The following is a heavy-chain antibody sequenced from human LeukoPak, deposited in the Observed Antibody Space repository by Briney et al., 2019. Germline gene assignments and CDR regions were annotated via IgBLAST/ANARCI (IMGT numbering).Heavy chain of an antibody. J-gene: IGHJ5*01. D-gene: IGHD4-23*01. CDR3: ARVFRWWFDS. V-gene: IGHV1-69*05. CDR1: GGTFSTYA. Sequence: GASVKVSCKASGGTFSTYAIVWVRQAPGQGLEWMGGIIHIFGSANYAQKFQGRVTITTDESTSTAYMELSSLRSEDTAVYYCARVFRWWFDSWGQGTLVTVSS. CDR2: IIHIFGSA.